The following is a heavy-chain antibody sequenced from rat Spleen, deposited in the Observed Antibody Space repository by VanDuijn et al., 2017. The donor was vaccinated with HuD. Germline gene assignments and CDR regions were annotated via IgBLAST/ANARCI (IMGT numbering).Heavy chain of an antibody. Sequence: EVQLVESDGGLVQPGRSLKLSCAASGFTFSDHYMAWFRQAPTKGLEWVASISYDGSSTYYRDSVQGRFTISRDNAKSNLYLQMNSLRSEDTATYYCAKDTGYYDGTYYWGQGVMVTVSS. CDR1: GFTFSDHY. V-gene: IGHV5-20*01. J-gene: IGHJ2*01. CDR3: AKDTGYYDGTYY. D-gene: IGHD1-12*02. CDR2: ISYDGSST.